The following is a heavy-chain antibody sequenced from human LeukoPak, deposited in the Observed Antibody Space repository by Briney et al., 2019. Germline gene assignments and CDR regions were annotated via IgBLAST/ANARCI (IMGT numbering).Heavy chain of an antibody. D-gene: IGHD2-2*01. CDR3: ARVGCSSTSCLYYYYYGMDV. V-gene: IGHV4-34*01. CDR1: GGSFSGYY. CDR2: INHSGST. Sequence: SETLSLTCAVYGGSFSGYYWSWIRQPPGKGLEWIGEINHSGSTNYNPSLKSRVTISVDTSKNQFSLKLSSVTAADTAVYYCARVGCSSTSCLYYYYYGMDVWGQGTTVTVSS. J-gene: IGHJ6*02.